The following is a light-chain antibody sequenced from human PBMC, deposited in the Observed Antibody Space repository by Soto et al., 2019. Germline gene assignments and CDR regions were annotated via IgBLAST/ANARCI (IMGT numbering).Light chain of an antibody. CDR1: QSISSY. V-gene: IGKV1-39*01. CDR2: AAS. Sequence: DIQMTQSPSSLSASVGDRVTITCRASQSISSYLNWYQQKPGKAPKLLIYAASSLQSGVPSRFSGSGSGTDFTLTISSLQPEDFATYYCQQSYSTPQTFGPGTTVDIK. CDR3: QQSYSTPQT. J-gene: IGKJ3*01.